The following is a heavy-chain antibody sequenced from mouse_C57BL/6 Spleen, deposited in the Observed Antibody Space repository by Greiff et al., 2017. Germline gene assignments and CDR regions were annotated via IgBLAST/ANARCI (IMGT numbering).Heavy chain of an antibody. J-gene: IGHJ2*01. CDR1: GYTFTSYT. V-gene: IGHV1-4*01. Sequence: QVQLQQSGAELARPGASVKMSCKASGYTFTSYTMSWVKQRPGQGLEWIGYINPSSGYTKYNQKFKDKSTLTADKSSSTAYMQLSSLESEDSAVYYCARFPGSLYYFDYWGQGTTLAVSS. CDR2: INPSSGYT. D-gene: IGHD1-1*01. CDR3: ARFPGSLYYFDY.